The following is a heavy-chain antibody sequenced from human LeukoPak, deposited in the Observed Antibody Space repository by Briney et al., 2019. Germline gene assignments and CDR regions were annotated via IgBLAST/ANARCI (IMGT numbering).Heavy chain of an antibody. J-gene: IGHJ4*02. V-gene: IGHV1-2*02. Sequence: GASVKVSCKASGYTFTGYYMRWVRQAPGQGLEWMGWINPNSGGTNYAQKFQGRVTMTRDTSISTAYMELSRLRSDDTAVYYCARALVLLWFGELPQDFDYWGQGTLVTVSS. CDR2: INPNSGGT. CDR1: GYTFTGYY. D-gene: IGHD3-10*01. CDR3: ARALVLLWFGELPQDFDY.